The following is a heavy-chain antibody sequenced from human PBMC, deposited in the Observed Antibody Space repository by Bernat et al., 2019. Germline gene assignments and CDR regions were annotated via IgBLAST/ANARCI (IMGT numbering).Heavy chain of an antibody. D-gene: IGHD3-16*02. J-gene: IGHJ4*02. CDR3: AKDHDYVWGSYRNGPFDY. CDR2: ISGSGGST. Sequence: EVQLLESGGGLVQPGGSLRLFCAASGFTFSSYAMSWVRQAPGKGLEWVSAISGSGGSTYYADSVKGRFTISRDNSKNTLYLQMNSLRAEDTAVYYCAKDHDYVWGSYRNGPFDYWGQGTLVTVSS. CDR1: GFTFSSYA. V-gene: IGHV3-23*01.